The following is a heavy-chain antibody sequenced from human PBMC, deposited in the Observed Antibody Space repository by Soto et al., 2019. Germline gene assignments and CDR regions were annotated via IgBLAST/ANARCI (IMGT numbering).Heavy chain of an antibody. CDR2: IYYSGST. Sequence: PSETLSLTCTVSGGSISSYYWSWIRQPPGKGLEWIGYIYYSGSTNYNPSLKSRVTISVDTSKNQFSLKLSSVTAADTAVYYCARAHSSTVTYFDSWGQGTPVTVSS. CDR3: ARAHSSTVTYFDS. J-gene: IGHJ4*02. D-gene: IGHD4-17*01. V-gene: IGHV4-59*08. CDR1: GGSISSYY.